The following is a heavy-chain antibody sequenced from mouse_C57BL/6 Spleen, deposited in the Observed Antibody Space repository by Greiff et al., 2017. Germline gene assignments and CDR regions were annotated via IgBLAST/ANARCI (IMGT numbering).Heavy chain of an antibody. CDR2: INYDGSST. D-gene: IGHD4-1*01. V-gene: IGHV5-16*01. Sequence: EVNLVESEGGLVQPGSSMKLSCTASGFTFSDYYMAWVRPVPEKGLEWVANINYDGSSTYYLDSLKSRFIISRDNAKNSLYLQMSSLKSEDTATYYCAREGGRTGTRWYFDVWGTGTTVTVSS. J-gene: IGHJ1*03. CDR3: AREGGRTGTRWYFDV. CDR1: GFTFSDYY.